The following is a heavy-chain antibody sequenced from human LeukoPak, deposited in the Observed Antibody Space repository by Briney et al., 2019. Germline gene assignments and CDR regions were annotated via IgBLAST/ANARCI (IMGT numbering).Heavy chain of an antibody. Sequence: GRSLRLSCAASGFTFSSYGMHWVRQAPGKGLEWVAVISYDGSNKYYADSVKGRFTISRDNSKNTLYLQMNSLRAEDTAVYYCAKDLGIAAAGIDYWGQGTLVTVSS. CDR3: AKDLGIAAAGIDY. CDR1: GFTFSSYG. D-gene: IGHD6-13*01. V-gene: IGHV3-30*18. J-gene: IGHJ4*02. CDR2: ISYDGSNK.